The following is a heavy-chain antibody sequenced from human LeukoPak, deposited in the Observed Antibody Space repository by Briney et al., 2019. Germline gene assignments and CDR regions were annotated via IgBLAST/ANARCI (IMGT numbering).Heavy chain of an antibody. J-gene: IGHJ4*02. CDR3: ARDNYGSDY. Sequence: GGSLRLSCAASGFTFSAYAMHWVRQAPGKGLEWVAVISYDGSDKYSADSVKGRFTISRDNSKNTLYLQMNSLRVEDTAIYYCARDNYGSDYWGQGTLVTVSS. CDR2: ISYDGSDK. CDR1: GFTFSAYA. D-gene: IGHD3-10*01. V-gene: IGHV3-30-3*01.